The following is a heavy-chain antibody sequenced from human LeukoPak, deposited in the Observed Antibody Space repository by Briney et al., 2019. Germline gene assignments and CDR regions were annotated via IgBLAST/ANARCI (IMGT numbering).Heavy chain of an antibody. V-gene: IGHV1-2*06. CDR2: INLNSGGT. D-gene: IGHD2-15*01. CDR3: ARGYCSGGTCYLVENWLDP. J-gene: IGHJ5*02. CDR1: GYTLTAYY. Sequence: ASVKVSCKASGYTLTAYYIYWVRQAPGQGLEWMGRINLNSGGTDYAQNFQGRVTMTRDTSICTAYMELSRLRSDDTAVYYCARGYCSGGTCYLVENWLDPWGQGTLVTVSS.